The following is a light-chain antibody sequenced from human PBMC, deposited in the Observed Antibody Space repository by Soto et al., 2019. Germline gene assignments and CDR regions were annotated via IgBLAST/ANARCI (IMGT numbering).Light chain of an antibody. CDR3: QQCGRSPWT. Sequence: EIVLSQSPGTLSLSPGERATLSCRASQSVSSSNLAWYQQKPGQAPRLLIYGASNRATGIPDRFSGSVSGTDFTLTISRLEPEDFAVYNCQQCGRSPWTSGQGTKV. CDR1: QSVSSSN. V-gene: IGKV3-20*01. CDR2: GAS. J-gene: IGKJ1*01.